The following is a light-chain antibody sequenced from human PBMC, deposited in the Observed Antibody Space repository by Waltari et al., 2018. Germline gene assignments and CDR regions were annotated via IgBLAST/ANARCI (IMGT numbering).Light chain of an antibody. CDR1: SSNIGSNY. J-gene: IGLJ1*01. CDR2: ANN. CDR3: ATWDYSLSVAV. Sequence: QSVLTQPPSVPAAPGQRVPLSCTGRSSNIGSNYLAWYQQIPGTAPNLPLFANNKRPSGIPDRFSGSKSGTSATLGITGLQTGDEADYYCATWDYSLSVAVFGTGTTVSVL. V-gene: IGLV1-51*01.